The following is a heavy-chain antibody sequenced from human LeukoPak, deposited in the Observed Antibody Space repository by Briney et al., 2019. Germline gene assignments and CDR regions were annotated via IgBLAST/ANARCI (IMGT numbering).Heavy chain of an antibody. CDR1: GFTFSSYS. Sequence: GGSLRLSCAASGFTFSSYSMNWVRQAPGKGLEWVSSISSSSSYIYYADSVKGRFTISRDNAKNSLYLQMYSLRAEDTAVYYCARGPRYGDYGVGYYYYYGMDVWGQGTTVTVSS. V-gene: IGHV3-21*01. CDR2: ISSSSSYI. J-gene: IGHJ6*02. D-gene: IGHD4-17*01. CDR3: ARGPRYGDYGVGYYYYYGMDV.